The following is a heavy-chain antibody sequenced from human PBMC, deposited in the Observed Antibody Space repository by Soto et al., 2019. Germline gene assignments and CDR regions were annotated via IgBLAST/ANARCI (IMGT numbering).Heavy chain of an antibody. V-gene: IGHV4-4*07. Sequence: SETLSLTCSVSGASVSSYYWSWFRQPVGKGLEWIGRIHSSGNVNYNPSLESRVTMSLDTSKNQFSLRLSSPTAADTALYLCARDVGKNYWGQGTRVTVSS. J-gene: IGHJ4*02. D-gene: IGHD3-10*01. CDR3: ARDVGKNY. CDR1: GASVSSYY. CDR2: IHSSGNV.